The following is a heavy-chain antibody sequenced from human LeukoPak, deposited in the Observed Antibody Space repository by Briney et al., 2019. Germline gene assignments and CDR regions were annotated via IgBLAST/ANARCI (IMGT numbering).Heavy chain of an antibody. CDR1: GLTSPAYI. J-gene: IGHJ2*01. D-gene: IGHD3-10*01. Sequence: GGSQSLSYAVSGLTSPAYIMYLVRQAPAHGLEWLIYVSSGSSTIYYADSVKGRFTISRDNAKNSLFLQMNSLRDEDTAVYYCARHTIPRPRSWSYDLWGRGTLVTVSS. CDR2: VSSGSSTI. V-gene: IGHV3-48*02. CDR3: ARHTIPRPRSWSYDL.